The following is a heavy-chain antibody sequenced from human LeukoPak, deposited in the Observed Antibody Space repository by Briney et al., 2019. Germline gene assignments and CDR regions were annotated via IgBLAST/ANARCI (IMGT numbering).Heavy chain of an antibody. D-gene: IGHD3-10*01. Sequence: GGSLRLSRAASGFTFSAYSMNWVRQAPGKGLEWVAYISGSSGMIYYADSVRGRFTISRDNAKNSLCLQMNSLRDEDTAVYYCARYFGDPQGMDVWGQGTTVTVTS. V-gene: IGHV3-48*02. CDR1: GFTFSAYS. CDR3: ARYFGDPQGMDV. CDR2: ISGSSGMI. J-gene: IGHJ6*02.